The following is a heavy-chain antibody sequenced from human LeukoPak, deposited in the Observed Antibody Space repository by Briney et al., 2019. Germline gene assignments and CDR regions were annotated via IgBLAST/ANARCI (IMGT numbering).Heavy chain of an antibody. D-gene: IGHD2-2*01. CDR3: ARGIVPAAFDY. Sequence: GGSLRLSCSASGFTFSTYWMSWVRQAPGKGLEWVSSISSSAHHIAYADSVKGRFTISRDNAKNALYLQVNSLRAEDTAVYYCARGIVPAAFDYWGQGTLVTVSS. V-gene: IGHV3-21*01. CDR1: GFTFSTYW. J-gene: IGHJ4*02. CDR2: ISSSAHHI.